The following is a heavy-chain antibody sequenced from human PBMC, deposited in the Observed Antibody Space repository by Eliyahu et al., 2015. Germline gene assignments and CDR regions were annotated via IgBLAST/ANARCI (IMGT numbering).Heavy chain of an antibody. CDR3: VFTPSGDFWSGFYRWFDP. CDR1: GFSLRTNGMG. Sequence: QITLKESGPTLVSPTETLTLTCKFSGFSLRTNGMGVGWIRQPPGKPLEWLAVTYLDDDKRLSPSLESRLSITKDTSRNQVVLTMTNMEPVDSATYYCVFTPSGDFWSGFYRWFDPWGPGILVTVSS. J-gene: IGHJ5*02. CDR2: TYLDDDK. D-gene: IGHD3-3*01. V-gene: IGHV2-5*02.